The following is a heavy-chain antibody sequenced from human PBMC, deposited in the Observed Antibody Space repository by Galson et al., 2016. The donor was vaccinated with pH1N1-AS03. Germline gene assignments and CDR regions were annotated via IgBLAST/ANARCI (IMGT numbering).Heavy chain of an antibody. J-gene: IGHJ4*02. D-gene: IGHD6-6*01. CDR3: TRGGTYSSSSPAYFGY. CDR1: GGSITNYY. CDR2: IYYNGPA. V-gene: IGHV4-59*01. Sequence: ETLSLTCTVSGGSITNYYWTWIRQPPGKGLEWIGYIYYNGPANYNPSLNSRVTISADTSKKQFFLNLTSVTAADTAVYFCTRGGTYSSSSPAYFGYWGQGTLVTVSS.